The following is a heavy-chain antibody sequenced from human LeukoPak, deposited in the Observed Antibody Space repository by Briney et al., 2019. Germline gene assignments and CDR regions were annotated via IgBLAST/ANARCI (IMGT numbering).Heavy chain of an antibody. CDR1: GGTFSSYA. CDR3: ARLYCSSTSCYFDY. Sequence: GASVKVSCKASGGTFSSYAISWVRQAPGQGLEWMGGIIPIFGTANYAQKFQGRVTITADESTSTAYMELSRLRSEDTAVYYCARLYCSSTSCYFDYWGQGTLVTVSS. CDR2: IIPIFGTA. D-gene: IGHD2-2*01. J-gene: IGHJ4*02. V-gene: IGHV1-69*13.